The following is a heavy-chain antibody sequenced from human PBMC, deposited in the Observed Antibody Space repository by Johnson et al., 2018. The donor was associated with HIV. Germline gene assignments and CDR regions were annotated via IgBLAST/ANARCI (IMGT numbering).Heavy chain of an antibody. D-gene: IGHD1-26*01. CDR2: IRYDGSNK. V-gene: IGHV3-30*02. Sequence: QVQLVESGGTVIRPGGSLRLSCAAPGFTFSSYGMHWVRQAPGKGLEWVAFIRYDGSNKYYADSVKGRFTISRDNAKSSVILQVNSLTAEDTATYYCARYGISFVGATTVKWAFDIWGQGTMVTVSS. CDR3: ARYGISFVGATTVKWAFDI. CDR1: GFTFSSYG. J-gene: IGHJ3*02.